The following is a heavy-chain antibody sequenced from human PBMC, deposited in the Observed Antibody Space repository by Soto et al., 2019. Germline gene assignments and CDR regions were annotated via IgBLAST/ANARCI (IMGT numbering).Heavy chain of an antibody. Sequence: GESLKISCKGSGCRFTSYWIGWVRQMPGKGLELMGIIYPGDSDTRYSPSFQGQVTISADKTINTAYLQWSSLKASDTAMYYCARPLYSSGWYPFDYWGQGTLVTVSS. D-gene: IGHD6-19*01. J-gene: IGHJ4*02. CDR3: ARPLYSSGWYPFDY. CDR1: GCRFTSYW. V-gene: IGHV5-51*01. CDR2: IYPGDSDT.